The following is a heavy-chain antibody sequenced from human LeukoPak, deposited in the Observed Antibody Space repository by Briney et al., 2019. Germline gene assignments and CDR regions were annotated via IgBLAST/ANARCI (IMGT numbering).Heavy chain of an antibody. D-gene: IGHD3-9*01. V-gene: IGHV4-4*02. CDR3: ARAPDYDILTGYSPFDY. CDR1: GGSISSSNW. Sequence: SGTLSLTCAVSGGSISSSNWWSWVRQPPGKGLEWIGEIYHSGSTYYTPSLKSRVTISVDRSKNQFSLKLSSVTAADTAVYYCARAPDYDILTGYSPFDYWGQGTLVTVSP. CDR2: IYHSGST. J-gene: IGHJ4*02.